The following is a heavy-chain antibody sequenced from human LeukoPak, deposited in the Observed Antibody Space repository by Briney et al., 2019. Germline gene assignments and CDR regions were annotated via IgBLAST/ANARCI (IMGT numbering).Heavy chain of an antibody. Sequence: PSETLSLTCNVSGGSISGYHWSWIRQPPGKGLEWLGYIYYSGSSNYNPSLKSRVTMSADTSKNQFSLKLSSVTAADTAVYYCARAYDFWSGHFDYWGQGTLVTVSS. D-gene: IGHD3-3*01. CDR3: ARAYDFWSGHFDY. V-gene: IGHV4-59*01. CDR1: GGSISGYH. CDR2: IYYSGSS. J-gene: IGHJ4*02.